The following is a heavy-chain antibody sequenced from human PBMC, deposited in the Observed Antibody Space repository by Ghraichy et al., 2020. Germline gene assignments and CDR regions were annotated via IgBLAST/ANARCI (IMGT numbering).Heavy chain of an antibody. CDR1: GGSFSGYY. Sequence: SETLSLTCAVYGGSFSGYYWSWIRQPPGKGLEWIGEINHSGSTNYNPSLKSRVTISVDTSKNQFSLKLSSVTAADTAVYYCARGLTIAQPYFDYWGQGTLVTVSS. CDR3: ARGLTIAQPYFDY. D-gene: IGHD3-3*01. CDR2: INHSGST. J-gene: IGHJ4*02. V-gene: IGHV4-34*01.